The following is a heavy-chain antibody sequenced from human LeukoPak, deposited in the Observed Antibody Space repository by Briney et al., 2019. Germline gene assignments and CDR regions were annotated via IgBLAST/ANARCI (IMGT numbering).Heavy chain of an antibody. CDR3: ARDEQWFSAKTRFDP. D-gene: IGHD3-22*01. V-gene: IGHV1-2*02. Sequence: RASVKVSCKASGYTFTGYYMHWVRQAPGQGLEWMGWINPNSGGTNYAQKFQGRVTMTRDTSISTAYMELSRLRSDDTAVYYCARDEQWFSAKTRFDPWGQGTLVTVSS. J-gene: IGHJ5*02. CDR2: INPNSGGT. CDR1: GYTFTGYY.